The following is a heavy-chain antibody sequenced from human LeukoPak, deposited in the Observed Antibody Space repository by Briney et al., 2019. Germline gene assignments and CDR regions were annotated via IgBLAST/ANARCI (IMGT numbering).Heavy chain of an antibody. CDR3: AKDHRWEPDY. D-gene: IGHD1-26*01. CDR1: GFTFSSYA. J-gene: IGHJ4*02. V-gene: IGHV3-23*01. CDR2: ISGSGSTT. Sequence: GGSLRLSCAASGFTFSSYAMSWVRQSPGKGLEWVSAISGSGSTTYYADSVKGRFTISRDNSENTLYLQMNSLRAADTAVYYCAKDHRWEPDYWGQGTLVTVSS.